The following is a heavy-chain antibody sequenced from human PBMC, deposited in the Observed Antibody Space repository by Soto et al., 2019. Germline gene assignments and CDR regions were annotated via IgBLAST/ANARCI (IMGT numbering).Heavy chain of an antibody. CDR3: VRDSAEDCSGATFYVPLQH. D-gene: IGHD3-10*02. V-gene: IGHV3-30*04. J-gene: IGHJ1*01. CDR1: GFTFTTFA. CDR2: ISANGYNQ. Sequence: QVQLLDSGGGVVQPGKSLRLSCVASGFTFTTFAMHWVRQAPGKGLEWVAAISANGYNQFYGHSVKGRYTISRDDSRNTVILQLNSVRIDETAVYYCVRDSAEDCSGATFYVPLQHCGQGTLVTVSS.